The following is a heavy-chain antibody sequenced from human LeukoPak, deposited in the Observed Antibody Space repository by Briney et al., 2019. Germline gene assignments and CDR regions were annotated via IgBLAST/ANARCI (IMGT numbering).Heavy chain of an antibody. V-gene: IGHV4-38-2*02. CDR3: ARDCSSTSCYTFGFDY. D-gene: IGHD2-2*02. CDR2: IYHSGST. Sequence: SETRSLTCTVSGYSISSGYYWGWIRQPPGKGLEWIGSIYHSGSTYYNPSLKSRVTISVDTSKNQFSLKLSSVTAADTAVYYCARDCSSTSCYTFGFDYWGQGTLVTVSS. CDR1: GYSISSGYY. J-gene: IGHJ4*02.